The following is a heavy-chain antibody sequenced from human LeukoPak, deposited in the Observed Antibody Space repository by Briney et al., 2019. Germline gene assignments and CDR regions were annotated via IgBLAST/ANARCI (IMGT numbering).Heavy chain of an antibody. Sequence: ASVKVSCKASGYTFTSYGISWVRQAPGQGLEWMGWISAYNGNTNYAQKFQGRVTITADESTSTAYMELSSLRSEDTAVYYCARVGDCSSTSCSDYWGQGTLVTVSS. V-gene: IGHV1-18*01. J-gene: IGHJ4*02. CDR1: GYTFTSYG. D-gene: IGHD2-2*03. CDR2: ISAYNGNT. CDR3: ARVGDCSSTSCSDY.